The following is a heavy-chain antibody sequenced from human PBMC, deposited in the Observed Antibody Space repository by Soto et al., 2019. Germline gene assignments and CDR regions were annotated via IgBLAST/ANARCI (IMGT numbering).Heavy chain of an antibody. CDR2: IYYSGST. J-gene: IGHJ5*02. D-gene: IGHD3-22*01. V-gene: IGHV4-39*07. CDR3: ARAQYYYDSSGYSCWFDP. Sequence: SETLSLTCTVSGGSISSSSYYWGWIRQPPGEGLEWIGSIYYSGSTYYNPSLKSRVTISVDTSKNQFSLKLSSVTAADTAVYYCARAQYYYDSSGYSCWFDPWGQGTLVTVSS. CDR1: GGSISSSSYY.